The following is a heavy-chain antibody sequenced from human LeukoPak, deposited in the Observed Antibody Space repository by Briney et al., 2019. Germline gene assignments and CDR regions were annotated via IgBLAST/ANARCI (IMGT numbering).Heavy chain of an antibody. CDR1: GFTFSSYS. D-gene: IGHD2-2*01. Sequence: AGGSLRLSCAASGFTFSSYSMNWVRQAPGKGLEWVSSIGSSSSYIYYADSVKGRFTISRDNAKNSLYLQMNSLRAEDTAVYYCARVMGYCSSTSCSIDYWGQGTLVTVSS. CDR2: IGSSSSYI. J-gene: IGHJ4*02. V-gene: IGHV3-21*06. CDR3: ARVMGYCSSTSCSIDY.